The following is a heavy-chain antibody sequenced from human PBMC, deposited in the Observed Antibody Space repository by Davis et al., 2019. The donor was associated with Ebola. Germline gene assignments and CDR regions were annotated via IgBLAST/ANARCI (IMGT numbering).Heavy chain of an antibody. V-gene: IGHV1-8*01. D-gene: IGHD3-10*01. J-gene: IGHJ6*02. CDR1: GYTFTSYD. CDR3: ARDRAMVRGVIITYYGMDV. Sequence: ASVKVSCKASGYTFTSYDINWVRQATGQGLEWMGWMNPNSGNTGYAQKLQGRVTMTTDTSTSTAYMELRSLRSDDTAVYYCARDRAMVRGVIITYYGMDVWGQGTTVTVSS. CDR2: MNPNSGNT.